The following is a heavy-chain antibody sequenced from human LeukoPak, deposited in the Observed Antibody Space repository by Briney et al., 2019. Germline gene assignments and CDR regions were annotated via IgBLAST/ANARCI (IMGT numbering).Heavy chain of an antibody. Sequence: PGGSLRLSCAVSGFTFSDHSMHWVRQAPGKGLEWVAAIWYDGSNKYYADSVKGRFTISRDNSKNTLYLQMNSLRAEDTAVFSCARGQIPYFYYMDVWGNGTTVTVAS. J-gene: IGHJ6*03. V-gene: IGHV3-33*01. CDR1: GFTFSDHS. CDR3: ARGQIPYFYYMDV. CDR2: IWYDGSNK.